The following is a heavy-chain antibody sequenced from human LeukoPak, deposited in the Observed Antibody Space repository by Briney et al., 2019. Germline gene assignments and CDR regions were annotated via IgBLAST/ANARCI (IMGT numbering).Heavy chain of an antibody. J-gene: IGHJ4*02. Sequence: SETLSLTCIVCGDSISNYYWSWIRQPAGKGLEWIGRIYTSGSTNYNPSLKSRVTMSVDTSKNQFSLKLSSVTPADTAVYYCAREAAAGTFYFDYWGQGTLVTVSS. D-gene: IGHD6-13*01. CDR1: GDSISNYY. CDR3: AREAAAGTFYFDY. CDR2: IYTSGST. V-gene: IGHV4-4*07.